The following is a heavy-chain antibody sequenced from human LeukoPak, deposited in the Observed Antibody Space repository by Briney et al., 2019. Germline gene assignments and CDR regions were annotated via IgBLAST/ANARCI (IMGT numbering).Heavy chain of an antibody. J-gene: IGHJ4*02. V-gene: IGHV1-2*06. CDR3: ARDHYGYSSGSGFDC. Sequence: ASVRVSCKASGYTFTGYYMRWVRQAPGQGLEWIGRINPNSGGTNYAQRFQGRVTMTRDTSISTAYMELSRLRSDDTAVYYCARDHYGYSSGSGFDCWGQGILVTVSS. D-gene: IGHD3-10*01. CDR1: GYTFTGYY. CDR2: INPNSGGT.